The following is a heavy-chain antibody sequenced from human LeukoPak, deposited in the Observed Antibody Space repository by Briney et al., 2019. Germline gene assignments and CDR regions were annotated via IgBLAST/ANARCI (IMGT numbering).Heavy chain of an antibody. J-gene: IGHJ4*02. D-gene: IGHD6-6*01. Sequence: GASVKVSCKASGYTFSNYAISWVRHAPGQGLEWMVWISAYNGNTNYAPKLQGRVTMTTDTSTSAAYMELGSLRSDDTAVYYCARAWGEDIAARPYYFDYWGQGSLVTVSS. CDR2: ISAYNGNT. V-gene: IGHV1-18*01. CDR1: GYTFSNYA. CDR3: ARAWGEDIAARPYYFDY.